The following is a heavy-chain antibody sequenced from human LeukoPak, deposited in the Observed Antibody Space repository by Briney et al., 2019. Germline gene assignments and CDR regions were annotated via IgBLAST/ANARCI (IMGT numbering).Heavy chain of an antibody. CDR2: INPNSGGT. D-gene: IGHD4-23*01. CDR1: GYTFTSYG. Sequence: ASMKVSCKASGYTFTSYGISWVRQAPGQGLEWMGWINPNSGGTNYAQKFQGRVTMTRDTSISTAYMELSRLRSDDTAVYYCARAHGGNSNYYYYYMDVWGKGTTVTVSS. CDR3: ARAHGGNSNYYYYYMDV. J-gene: IGHJ6*03. V-gene: IGHV1-2*02.